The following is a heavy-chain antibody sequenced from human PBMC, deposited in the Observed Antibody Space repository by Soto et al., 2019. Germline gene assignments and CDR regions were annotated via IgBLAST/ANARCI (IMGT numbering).Heavy chain of an antibody. V-gene: IGHV3-53*01. CDR2: IYSGGST. D-gene: IGHD3-22*01. CDR3: ARSWSYYYDSSGYSPGVGMDV. CDR1: GFTVSSNY. Sequence: LRLSCAASGFTVSSNYMSWVRQAPGKGLEWVSVIYSGGSTYYADSVKGRFTISRDNSKNTLYLQMNSLRAEDTAVYYCARSWSYYYDSSGYSPGVGMDVWGQGTTVTAP. J-gene: IGHJ6*02.